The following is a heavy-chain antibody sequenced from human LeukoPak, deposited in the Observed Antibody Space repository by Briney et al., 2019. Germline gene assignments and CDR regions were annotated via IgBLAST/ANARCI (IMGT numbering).Heavy chain of an antibody. CDR2: ISYDGANK. V-gene: IGHV3-30-3*01. J-gene: IGHJ6*02. CDR3: ARDRGWYDFWSGYPFGYYYYYGMDV. D-gene: IGHD3-3*01. Sequence: QSGGSLRLSCAASGFTFSSSAMHWVRQAPGKGLEWVAVISYDGANKFYADSVKGRFTISRDNSKNTLYLQMNSLRAEDTAVYYCARDRGWYDFWSGYPFGYYYYYGMDVWGQGTTVTVSS. CDR1: GFTFSSSA.